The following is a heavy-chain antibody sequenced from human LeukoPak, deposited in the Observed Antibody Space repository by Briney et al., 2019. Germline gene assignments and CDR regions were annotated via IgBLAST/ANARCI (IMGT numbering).Heavy chain of an antibody. J-gene: IGHJ4*02. CDR3: ARSTYSRAFDY. Sequence: PSETLSLTCAVYGGSFSGYYWSWIRQPPGKGLEWIGEINHSGSTNYNPSLKSRVTISVDTSKNQFSLKLSSVTAADTAVYYCARSTYSRAFDYWGQGTLVTVSS. D-gene: IGHD2/OR15-2a*01. CDR1: GGSFSGYY. V-gene: IGHV4-34*01. CDR2: INHSGST.